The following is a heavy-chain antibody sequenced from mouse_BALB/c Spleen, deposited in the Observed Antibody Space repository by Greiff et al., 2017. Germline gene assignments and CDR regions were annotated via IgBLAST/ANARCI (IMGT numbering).Heavy chain of an antibody. Sequence: QVQLQQSGPGLVAPSQSLSITCTVSGFSLTGYGVNWVRQPPGKGLEWLGMIWGDGSTDYNSALKSRLSISKDNSKSQVFLKMNSLQTDDTARYYCARDQGYGNFGWFAYWGQGTLVTVSA. D-gene: IGHD2-1*01. CDR3: ARDQGYGNFGWFAY. CDR2: IWGDGST. V-gene: IGHV2-6-7*01. CDR1: GFSLTGYG. J-gene: IGHJ3*01.